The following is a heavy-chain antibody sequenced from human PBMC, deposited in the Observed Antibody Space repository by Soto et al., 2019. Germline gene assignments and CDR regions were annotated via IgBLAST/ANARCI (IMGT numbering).Heavy chain of an antibody. J-gene: IGHJ5*02. Sequence: QVQLQESGPGLVKPSETLSLTCTISGGSISSYYWSWIRQPAGKGLEWIGRIYTSGSTNYNPSLKSRVTMSVDTSKNQFSLKLSSVTAADTAVYYCAREGYSYRTGGGGNWFDPWGQGTLVTVSS. D-gene: IGHD5-18*01. CDR2: IYTSGST. V-gene: IGHV4-4*07. CDR1: GGSISSYY. CDR3: AREGYSYRTGGGGNWFDP.